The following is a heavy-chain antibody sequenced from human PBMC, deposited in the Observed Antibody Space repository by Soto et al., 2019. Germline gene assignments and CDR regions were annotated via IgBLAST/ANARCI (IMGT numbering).Heavy chain of an antibody. CDR3: ARALTIFGVAIVDY. CDR2: IYYSGST. V-gene: IGHV4-59*01. Sequence: SETLSLTCTVSGGSISSYYWSWIRQPPGKGLEWIGYIYYSGSTNYNPSLKSRVTISVDTSKNQFSLKLSSVTAADTAVYYCARALTIFGVAIVDYWGQGTLVTVSS. D-gene: IGHD3-3*01. CDR1: GGSISSYY. J-gene: IGHJ4*02.